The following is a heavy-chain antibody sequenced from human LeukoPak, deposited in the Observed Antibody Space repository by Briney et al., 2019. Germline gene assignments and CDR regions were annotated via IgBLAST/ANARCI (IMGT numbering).Heavy chain of an antibody. Sequence: GSSVKVSCKASGDTFSSYAISWVRQAPGQGLEWMGGIIPIFGTANYAQKFQGRVTITADESTSTAYMELSSLRSEDTAVYYCARVEHYSSGWYGGHYWGQGTLVTVSS. V-gene: IGHV1-69*01. CDR2: IIPIFGTA. CDR3: ARVEHYSSGWYGGHY. D-gene: IGHD6-19*01. J-gene: IGHJ4*02. CDR1: GDTFSSYA.